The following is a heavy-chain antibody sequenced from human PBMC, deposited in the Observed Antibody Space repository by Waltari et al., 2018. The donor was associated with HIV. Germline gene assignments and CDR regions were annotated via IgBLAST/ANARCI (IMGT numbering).Heavy chain of an antibody. CDR2: IYHSGNT. D-gene: IGHD3-3*01. Sequence: QLQLQESGPGLVKPSETLSLTCTVPGGSIRNNYSSWGWIRQAPGNGLECMGSIYHSGNTDSNPSQKSRVTISVDTSKNQFSLKLNSVTAADTAIYYCSRISTWFGLEGGDVWGQGTTVTVSS. CDR1: GGSIRNNYSS. CDR3: SRISTWFGLEGGDV. J-gene: IGHJ6*02. V-gene: IGHV4-39*01.